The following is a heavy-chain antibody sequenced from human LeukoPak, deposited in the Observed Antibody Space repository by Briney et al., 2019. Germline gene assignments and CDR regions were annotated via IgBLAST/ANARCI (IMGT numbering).Heavy chain of an antibody. Sequence: GASVKVSCKASGYTFTSDDINWVRQATGQGLEWMGWMNPNSGNTGYAQKFQGRVTITRNTSISTAYMELSSLRSEDTAVYYCARAYTYYDFWSGENWFDPWGQGTLVTVSS. D-gene: IGHD3-3*01. CDR3: ARAYTYYDFWSGENWFDP. CDR2: MNPNSGNT. CDR1: GYTFTSDD. V-gene: IGHV1-8*03. J-gene: IGHJ5*02.